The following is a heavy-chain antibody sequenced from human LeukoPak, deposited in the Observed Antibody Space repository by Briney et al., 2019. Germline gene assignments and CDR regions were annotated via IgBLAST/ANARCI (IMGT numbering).Heavy chain of an antibody. V-gene: IGHV3-11*01. CDR1: GFTFSDYY. CDR3: AKGFRFWSGYYPDYYYYGMDV. J-gene: IGHJ6*02. Sequence: GGSLRLSCAASGFTFSDYYMSWIRQAPGKGLEWVSYISSSGSTIYYADSVKGRFTISRDNAKNSLYLQMNSLRAEDTALYYCAKGFRFWSGYYPDYYYYGMDVWGQGTTVTVSS. CDR2: ISSSGSTI. D-gene: IGHD3-3*01.